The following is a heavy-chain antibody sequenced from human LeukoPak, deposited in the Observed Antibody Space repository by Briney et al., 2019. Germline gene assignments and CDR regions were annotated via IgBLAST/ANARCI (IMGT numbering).Heavy chain of an antibody. CDR2: ISGSGGST. CDR3: AKDGSYVGYFDY. CDR1: GLTFSSYA. V-gene: IGHV3-23*01. J-gene: IGHJ4*02. Sequence: GGSLRLSCAASGLTFSSYAMSWVRQAPGKGLEWVSAISGSGGSTYYADSVKGRFTISRDNSKNTLYLQMNSLRAEYTAVYYCAKDGSYVGYFDYWGQGTLVTVSS. D-gene: IGHD2-15*01.